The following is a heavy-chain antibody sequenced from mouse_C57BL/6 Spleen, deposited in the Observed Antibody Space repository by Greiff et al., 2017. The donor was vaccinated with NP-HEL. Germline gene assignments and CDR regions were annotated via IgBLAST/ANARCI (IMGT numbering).Heavy chain of an antibody. V-gene: IGHV1-50*01. CDR3: ARGGSSFFDV. CDR1: GYTFTSYW. D-gene: IGHD1-1*01. J-gene: IGHJ1*03. CDR2: IDPSDSYT. Sequence: QVQLQQSGAELVKPGASVKLSCKASGYTFTSYWMQWVKQRPGQGLEWIGEIDPSDSYTNYNQKFKGKATLTVDTSSSTAYMQLSSLTSEDSAVYYCARGGSSFFDVWGTGTTVTVSS.